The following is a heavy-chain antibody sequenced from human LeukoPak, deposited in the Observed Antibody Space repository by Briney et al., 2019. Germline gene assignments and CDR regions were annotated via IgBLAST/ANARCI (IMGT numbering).Heavy chain of an antibody. CDR3: AKARSSYYYYYMDV. Sequence: GGSLRLSCAASGFTLSSYGMHWVRQAPGKGLEWVAFIRYDGSNKYYADSVKGRFTISRDNSKNTLYLQMNSLRAEDTAVYYCAKARSSYYYYYMDVWGKGTTVTVSS. CDR1: GFTLSSYG. CDR2: IRYDGSNK. J-gene: IGHJ6*03. V-gene: IGHV3-30*02.